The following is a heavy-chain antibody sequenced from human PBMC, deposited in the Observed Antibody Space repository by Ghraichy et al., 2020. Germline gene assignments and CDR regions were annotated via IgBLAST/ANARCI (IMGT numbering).Heavy chain of an antibody. CDR3: ARDVEDYGDNGWVDY. V-gene: IGHV1-18*01. Sequence: ASVKVSCKASGYTFTSYGISWVRQAPGQGLEWMGWISAYNGNTNYAQKLQGRVTMTTDTSTSTAYMELRSLRSDDTAVYYCARDVEDYGDNGWVDYGGQGHLVAVSS. CDR1: GYTFTSYG. CDR2: ISAYNGNT. D-gene: IGHD4-17*01. J-gene: IGHJ4*02.